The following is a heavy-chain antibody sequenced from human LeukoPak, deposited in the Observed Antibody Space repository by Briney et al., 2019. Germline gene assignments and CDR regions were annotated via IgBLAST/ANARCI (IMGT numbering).Heavy chain of an antibody. J-gene: IGHJ4*02. D-gene: IGHD3-22*01. V-gene: IGHV1-46*01. CDR2: INPSGGST. Sequence: ASVKVSCKASGYTFTSYYMHWVRQAPGQGLEWMGIINPSGGSTSYAQKFQGRVTMTRDMSTSTVYMELSSLRSEDTAVYYCASSSGYYGSFDYWGQGTLVTVSS. CDR1: GYTFTSYY. CDR3: ASSSGYYGSFDY.